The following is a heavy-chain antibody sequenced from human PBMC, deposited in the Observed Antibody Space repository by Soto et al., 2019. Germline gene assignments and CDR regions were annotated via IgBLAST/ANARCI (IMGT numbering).Heavy chain of an antibody. V-gene: IGHV4-59*01. J-gene: IGHJ4*02. CDR3: ARVYCIITMGNKFDS. CDR2: IYYSGNT. D-gene: IGHD2-2*01. CDR1: SGSISSYY. Sequence: SETLSLTCTVSSGSISSYYWNWIRQPPGKGLEWIGSIYYSGNTNYSPSLKSRVTISVDTSKKQFSLKLTSVTAADTAMYYFARVYCIITMGNKFDSGGQETLFTVSS.